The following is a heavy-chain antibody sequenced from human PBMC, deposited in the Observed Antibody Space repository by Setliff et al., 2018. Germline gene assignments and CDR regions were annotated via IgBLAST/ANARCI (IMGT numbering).Heavy chain of an antibody. CDR1: GGSISSSSYY. D-gene: IGHD3-10*01. CDR2: IYYSGST. CDR3: ARVSSYGSGSYYYYYYGMDV. V-gene: IGHV4-39*07. J-gene: IGHJ6*02. Sequence: PSETLSLTCTVSGGSISSSSYYWGWIRQPPGKGLEWIGSIYYSGSTYYKPSLKSRVTISVDTSKNQFSLKLSPVTAADTAVYYCARVSSYGSGSYYYYYYGMDVWGQGTTVTVSS.